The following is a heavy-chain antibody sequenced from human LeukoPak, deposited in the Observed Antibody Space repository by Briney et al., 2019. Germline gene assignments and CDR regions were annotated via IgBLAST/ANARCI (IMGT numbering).Heavy chain of an antibody. D-gene: IGHD1-26*01. J-gene: IGHJ4*02. CDR3: ACVVGATSEKSN. Sequence: VASVKVSCKGSGNTLTGNYLHWVRQAPGQGLEWMGWINPNSGGTNYAQKFQGRATMTRDTSIRTAYMELSGLRSDDTAVYYCACVVGATSEKSNWGQGTLVTVSS. V-gene: IGHV1-2*02. CDR2: INPNSGGT. CDR1: GNTLTGNY.